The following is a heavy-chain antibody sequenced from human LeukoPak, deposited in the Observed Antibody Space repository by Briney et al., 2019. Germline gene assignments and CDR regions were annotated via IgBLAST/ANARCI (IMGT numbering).Heavy chain of an antibody. D-gene: IGHD6-19*01. V-gene: IGHV3-30*03. CDR1: GFFFSSYG. Sequence: GGSLRLSCAASGFFFSSYGMHWVRQAPGKGLDWVALISHDGSHKYYADSVKGRFTISRDNSKNTLYLQMSSLRAEDTAVYYCARVRSGLGMDVWGQGTTVTVSS. CDR2: ISHDGSHK. CDR3: ARVRSGLGMDV. J-gene: IGHJ6*02.